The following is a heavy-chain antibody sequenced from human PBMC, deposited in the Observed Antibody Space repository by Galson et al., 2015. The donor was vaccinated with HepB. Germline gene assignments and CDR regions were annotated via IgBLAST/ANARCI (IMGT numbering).Heavy chain of an antibody. CDR2: TISTSGLI. CDR3: ARPMYYGSGSRNRNWFDA. CDR1: GGALGTYG. D-gene: IGHD3-10*01. V-gene: IGHV1-69*13. J-gene: IGHJ5*02. Sequence: SVKVSCKASGGALGTYGLSWVRQAPGQGLEWMGGTISTSGLIKYTQKFQGRVTITADESTSTTYMELTSLRSDDTAVYFCARPMYYGSGSRNRNWFDAWGQGTLVTVSS.